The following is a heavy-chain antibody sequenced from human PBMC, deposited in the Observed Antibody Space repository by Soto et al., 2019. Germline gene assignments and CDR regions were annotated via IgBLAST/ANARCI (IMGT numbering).Heavy chain of an antibody. CDR3: ARGACNGTSCYVFDL. D-gene: IGHD2-2*01. V-gene: IGHV3-74*01. CDR1: GFTFRSHW. Sequence: VQLVESGGGLVQPGGSLRLSCVASGFTFRSHWMHWVRQSPGKGLVWVSQINSDGSSANYADAVKGRFTFSRDNAKKTLYLQMNTLRAEDTAVYYCARGACNGTSCYVFDLWGPGTLVTVSS. CDR2: INSDGSSA. J-gene: IGHJ5*02.